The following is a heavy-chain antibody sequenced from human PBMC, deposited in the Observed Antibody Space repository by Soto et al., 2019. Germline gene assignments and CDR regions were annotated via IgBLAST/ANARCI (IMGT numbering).Heavy chain of an antibody. CDR2: IIPIFGTA. CDR1: GGTFSSYA. V-gene: IGHV1-69*13. D-gene: IGHD2-15*01. J-gene: IGHJ4*02. Sequence: SVKVSCKASGGTFSSYAISWVRQAPGQGLEWMGGIIPIFGTANYAQKFQGRVTITADESTSTAYMELSSLRSEDTAVYYCAGSYCSGGSCYRHNFDYWGQGTLVTVSS. CDR3: AGSYCSGGSCYRHNFDY.